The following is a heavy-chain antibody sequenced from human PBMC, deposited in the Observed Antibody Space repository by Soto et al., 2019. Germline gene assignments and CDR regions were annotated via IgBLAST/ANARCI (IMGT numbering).Heavy chain of an antibody. Sequence: QVQLVESGGGVVQPGRSLRLSCAASGFTFSSYGMHWVRQAPGKGLEWVAAISYDGSNKYYADSVKGRFTISRDNSKNTLYLQMNSLRAEDTAVYYCAKDLGLIAAAGTGDYWGQGTLVTVSS. CDR1: GFTFSSYG. CDR3: AKDLGLIAAAGTGDY. J-gene: IGHJ4*02. CDR2: ISYDGSNK. D-gene: IGHD6-13*01. V-gene: IGHV3-30*18.